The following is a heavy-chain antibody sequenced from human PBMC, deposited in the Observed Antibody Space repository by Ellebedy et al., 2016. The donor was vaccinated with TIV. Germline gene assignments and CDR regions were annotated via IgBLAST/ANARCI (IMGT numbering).Heavy chain of an antibody. CDR2: IKEDGSEK. V-gene: IGHV3-7*01. D-gene: IGHD1-26*01. CDR3: ARNSGRHDF. CDR1: GFTFSSYW. J-gene: IGHJ4*02. Sequence: PGGSLRLSCAASGFTFSSYWMSWVRQAPGKGLEWVANIKEDGSEKYYVDSVKGRFTISRDNAKNSLYLQMNSLRGDDTAVYHCARNSGRHDFWGQGTLVTVSS.